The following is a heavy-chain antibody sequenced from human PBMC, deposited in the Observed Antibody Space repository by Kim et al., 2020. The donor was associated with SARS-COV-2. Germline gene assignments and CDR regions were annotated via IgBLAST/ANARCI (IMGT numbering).Heavy chain of an antibody. CDR3: ARDAEVPGRGLLY. CDR2: IDGDGRST. J-gene: IGHJ4*02. CDR1: GFTFTSYW. Sequence: GGSLRLSCAASGFTFTSYWMHWVRQAPGKGLVWVSRIDGDGRSTAYADSVKGRFTISRDNATNTLYLQMNSLRAEDTALYYCARDAEVPGRGLLYWGQGT. V-gene: IGHV3-74*03. D-gene: IGHD1-1*01.